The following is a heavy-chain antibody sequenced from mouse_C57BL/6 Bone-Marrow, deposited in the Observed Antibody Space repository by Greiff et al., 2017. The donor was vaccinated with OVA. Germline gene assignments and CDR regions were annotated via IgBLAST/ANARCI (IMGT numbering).Heavy chain of an antibody. CDR2: IYPGDGDT. CDR3: AGGNYWFAY. V-gene: IGHV1-82*01. J-gene: IGHJ3*01. Sequence: QVQLQQSGPELVKPGASVKISCKASGYAFSSSWMNWVKQRPGKGLEWIGRIYPGDGDTNYNGKFKGKATLTADKSSSTAYMQLSSLTSEDSAVYFCAGGNYWFAYGGQGTLVTVSA. D-gene: IGHD2-1*01. CDR1: GYAFSSSW.